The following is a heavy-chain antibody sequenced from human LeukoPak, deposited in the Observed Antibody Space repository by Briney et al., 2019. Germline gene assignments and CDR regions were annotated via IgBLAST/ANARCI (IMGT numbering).Heavy chain of an antibody. D-gene: IGHD3-3*01. CDR2: ISSSSSYI. J-gene: IGHJ3*02. CDR3: ARDHPVLRFLEWLPPPAFDI. CDR1: GFTFSSYA. Sequence: GGSLRLSCAASGFTFSSYAMSWVRQAPGKGLEWVSSISSSSSYIYYADSVKGRFTISRDNAKNSLYLQMNSLRAEDTAVYYCARDHPVLRFLEWLPPPAFDIWGQGTMVTVSS. V-gene: IGHV3-21*01.